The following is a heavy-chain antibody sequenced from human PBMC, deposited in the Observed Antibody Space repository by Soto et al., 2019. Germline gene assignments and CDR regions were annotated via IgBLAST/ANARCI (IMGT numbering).Heavy chain of an antibody. Sequence: PSETLSLTCTVSGDSVSSGSNYWTWIRHHPGKGLEWIGFIHSRGRTYYNPSLKGRITISIDTSKNLFSPKVTSLTAADTAVYYCARDRCSGGDCYLGYWGQGTPVTVSS. CDR3: ARDRCSGGDCYLGY. CDR1: GDSVSSGSNY. J-gene: IGHJ4*02. D-gene: IGHD2-21*02. CDR2: IHSRGRT. V-gene: IGHV4-31*03.